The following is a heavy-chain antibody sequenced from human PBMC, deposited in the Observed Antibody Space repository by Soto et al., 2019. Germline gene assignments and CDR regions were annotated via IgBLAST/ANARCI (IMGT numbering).Heavy chain of an antibody. V-gene: IGHV1-2*02. D-gene: IGHD1-26*01. J-gene: IGHJ6*02. CDR2: INPKTAAT. CDR3: ARIKWGLNYYNGMDV. Sequence: ASVNVSFKPSGYSFIDYFIQWVRQAPGQGLEWVAWINPKTAATNYAKKFQGRVSLTWDTSSTTAYMELTRLRPDDTAVYYCARIKWGLNYYNGMDVWGQGTTVTVSS. CDR1: GYSFIDYF.